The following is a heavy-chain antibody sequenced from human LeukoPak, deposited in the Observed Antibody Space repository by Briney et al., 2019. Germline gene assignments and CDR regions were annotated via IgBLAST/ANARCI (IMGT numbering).Heavy chain of an antibody. CDR3: ARGPHSGYDYGYYYYYMDV. CDR2: MNPNSGNT. D-gene: IGHD5-12*01. V-gene: IGHV1-8*01. J-gene: IGHJ6*03. Sequence: ASVKVSCKASGYTFTSYDISWVRQATGQGLEWMGWMNPNSGNTGYAQKFQGRVTMTRNTSISTAYMELSSLRSEDTAVYYCARGPHSGYDYGYYYYYMDVWGKGTTVTVSS. CDR1: GYTFTSYD.